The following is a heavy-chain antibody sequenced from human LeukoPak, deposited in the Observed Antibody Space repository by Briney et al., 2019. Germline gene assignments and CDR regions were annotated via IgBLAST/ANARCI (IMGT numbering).Heavy chain of an antibody. J-gene: IGHJ4*02. D-gene: IGHD6-13*01. CDR3: AKDEMGSSWYEVFDY. V-gene: IGHV3-23*01. CDR1: GFTFSSYA. CDR2: ISGSGGST. Sequence: GGSLRLSCAASGFTFSSYAMSWVRQAPGKGLEWVSAISGSGGSTYYADSVKGRFTISRDNSKNTLYLQMNSLRAEDTAVYYCAKDEMGSSWYEVFDYWGQGTLVTVSS.